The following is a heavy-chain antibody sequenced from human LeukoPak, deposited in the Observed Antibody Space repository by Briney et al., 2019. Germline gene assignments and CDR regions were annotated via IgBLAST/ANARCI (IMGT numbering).Heavy chain of an antibody. V-gene: IGHV1-8*01. D-gene: IGHD6-13*01. Sequence: ASVKVSCKASGYTFTSYDINWVRQATGQGLEWMGWMNPNSGNTGYAQKFQGRVTMTRNTSISTAYMELSSLRSEDKAVYYCARSGRRAAAATPANYWGQGTLVTVSS. J-gene: IGHJ4*02. CDR3: ARSGRRAAAATPANY. CDR1: GYTFTSYD. CDR2: MNPNSGNT.